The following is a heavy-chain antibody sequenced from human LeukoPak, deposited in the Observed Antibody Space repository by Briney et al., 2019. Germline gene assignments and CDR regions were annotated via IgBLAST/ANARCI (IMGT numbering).Heavy chain of an antibody. CDR3: ARDLIGGNAYDY. CDR1: GFTFSSYW. Sequence: GGSLRLSCAASGFTFSSYWMSWVRQAPGKGLEWVANIKQDGSEKYYVDSVKGRFTISRDNAKSSLYLQLDSLRAEDTAVYYCARDLIGGNAYDYWGQGALVTVSS. J-gene: IGHJ4*02. D-gene: IGHD2-15*01. CDR2: IKQDGSEK. V-gene: IGHV3-7*01.